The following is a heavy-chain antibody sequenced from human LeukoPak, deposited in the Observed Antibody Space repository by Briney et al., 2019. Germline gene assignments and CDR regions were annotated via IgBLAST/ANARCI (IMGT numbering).Heavy chain of an antibody. CDR1: GFTFGEYV. CDR3: TRRYNYDSSGYYYVRDAFDI. V-gene: IGHV3-49*04. J-gene: IGHJ3*02. Sequence: PGGSLRLSCTASGFTFGEYVMSWVRKAPGKRLEWVGFIRSKAYGGTTKNAASVKGRFTISRDDSRSIAYLQMNSLKNEDTAVYYCTRRYNYDSSGYYYVRDAFDIWGQGTMVTVSS. D-gene: IGHD3-22*01. CDR2: IRSKAYGGTT.